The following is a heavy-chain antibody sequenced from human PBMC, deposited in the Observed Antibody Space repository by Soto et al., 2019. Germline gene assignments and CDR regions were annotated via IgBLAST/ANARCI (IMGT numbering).Heavy chain of an antibody. V-gene: IGHV3-30*18. CDR3: AKEKGYCSGGSCYSGYFDY. Sequence: QVQLVESGGGVVQPGRSLRLSCAASGFTFSSYGMHWVRQAPGKGLEWVAVISYDGSNKYYADSVKGRFTISRDNSKNSLYLQMNSLRAEDTALYYCAKEKGYCSGGSCYSGYFDYWGQGTLVTVSS. CDR1: GFTFSSYG. J-gene: IGHJ4*02. D-gene: IGHD2-15*01. CDR2: ISYDGSNK.